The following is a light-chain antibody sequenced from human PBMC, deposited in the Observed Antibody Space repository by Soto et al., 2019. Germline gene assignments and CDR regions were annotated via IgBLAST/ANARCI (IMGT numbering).Light chain of an antibody. J-gene: IGLJ2*01. V-gene: IGLV2-14*01. Sequence: QSVLTQPASVSGSPGQSFTISCTGTSSDVGGYNYVSWYQQHPGKAPKLMIYDVSNRPSGVSNRFSGSKSGNTASLTISGLQAEDEADYYCSSYTSSSTQVFGGGTQLTVL. CDR1: SSDVGGYNY. CDR3: SSYTSSSTQV. CDR2: DVS.